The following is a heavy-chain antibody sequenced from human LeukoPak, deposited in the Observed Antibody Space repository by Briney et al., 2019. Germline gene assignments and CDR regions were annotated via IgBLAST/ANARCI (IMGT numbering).Heavy chain of an antibody. Sequence: GGSLRLSCAASGFTFSSYSMNWVRHAPGKGLEWVSYISSSSSTIYYVDSVKGRFTISRDNAKNSLYLQMNSLRAEDTAVYYCARVGDFWSGYYHPFDYWGQGTLVTVSS. CDR1: GFTFSSYS. CDR3: ARVGDFWSGYYHPFDY. V-gene: IGHV3-48*01. D-gene: IGHD3-3*01. CDR2: ISSSSSTI. J-gene: IGHJ4*02.